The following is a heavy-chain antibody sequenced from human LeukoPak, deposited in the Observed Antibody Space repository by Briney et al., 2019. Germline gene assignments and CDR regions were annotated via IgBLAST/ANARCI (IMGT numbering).Heavy chain of an antibody. CDR1: GFTFSSYG. V-gene: IGHV3-48*04. Sequence: GGSLRLSCAASGFTFSSYGMHWVRQAPGKGLEWVSYISSSGSTIYYADSVKGRFTISRDNAKNSLYLQMNSLRAEDTAVYYCARGGEAMVDFDYWGQGTLVTVSS. D-gene: IGHD5-18*01. CDR2: ISSSGSTI. J-gene: IGHJ4*02. CDR3: ARGGEAMVDFDY.